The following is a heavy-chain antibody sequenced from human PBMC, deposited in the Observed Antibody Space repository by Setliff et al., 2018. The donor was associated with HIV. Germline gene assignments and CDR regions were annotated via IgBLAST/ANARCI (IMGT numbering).Heavy chain of an antibody. CDR2: IHYSGST. CDR3: ARVDRVESAFDI. CDR1: GGSIRSH. Sequence: SETLSLTCSVSGGSIRSHWSWIRQPPGKGPEWVGYIHYSGSTKYNSSLKRRVTMSIDTSKYQFSLKLSSATAADTAIYYCARVDRVESAFDIWGQGAMVTVS. D-gene: IGHD2-15*01. V-gene: IGHV4-59*11. J-gene: IGHJ3*02.